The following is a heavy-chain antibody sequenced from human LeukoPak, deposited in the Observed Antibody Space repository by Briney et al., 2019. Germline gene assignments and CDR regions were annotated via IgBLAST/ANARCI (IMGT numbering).Heavy chain of an antibody. CDR2: IRSKAYGGTT. D-gene: IGHD3-22*01. CDR3: TRDQLQFYDSSGYTVDY. J-gene: IGHJ4*02. V-gene: IGHV3-49*03. Sequence: GGSLRLSCTASGFTFGDYAMSWFRQAPGKGLEWVGFIRSKAYGGTTEYAASVKGRFTISRDDSKSIAYLQMNSLKTEDTAVYYCTRDQLQFYDSSGYTVDYWGQGTLVTVSS. CDR1: GFTFGDYA.